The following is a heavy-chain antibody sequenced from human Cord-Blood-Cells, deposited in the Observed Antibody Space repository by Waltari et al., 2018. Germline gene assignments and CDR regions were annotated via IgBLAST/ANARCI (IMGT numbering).Heavy chain of an antibody. CDR3: ARGQGARSSWYYFDY. D-gene: IGHD6-13*01. CDR1: GYTFTGYY. CDR2: INPNSGGR. J-gene: IGHJ4*02. V-gene: IGHV1-2*04. Sequence: QVQLVQSGAEVKKPGASVKVSCKASGYTFTGYYMHWVRQAPGQGLEWMGWINPNSGGRNYAQKFQGWVTMTKDTSISTAYMELVRLRSDDTAVYYCARGQGARSSWYYFDYWGQGTLVTVSS.